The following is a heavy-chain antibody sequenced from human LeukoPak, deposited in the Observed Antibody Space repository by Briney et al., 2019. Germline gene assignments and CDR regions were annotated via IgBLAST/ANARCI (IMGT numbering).Heavy chain of an antibody. J-gene: IGHJ4*02. D-gene: IGHD1-26*01. Sequence: GGSLRLSCAASGFTFSSYAMSWVRQAPGKGLEWVSAISGSGGSTYYADSVKGRFTISRDNSKNTLYLQVDSLRAEDTAVYYCAKGGKWDVTPFDYWGQGTLVTVSS. V-gene: IGHV3-23*01. CDR3: AKGGKWDVTPFDY. CDR2: ISGSGGST. CDR1: GFTFSSYA.